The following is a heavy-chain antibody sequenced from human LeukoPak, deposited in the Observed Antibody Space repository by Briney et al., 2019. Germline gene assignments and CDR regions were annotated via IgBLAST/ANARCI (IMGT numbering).Heavy chain of an antibody. CDR3: AREGFPNWFDP. CDR1: GGSISSSSYY. V-gene: IGHV4-39*07. J-gene: IGHJ5*02. CDR2: IYYSGST. Sequence: PSETLSLTCTVSGGSISSSSYYWGWIRQPPGKGLEWIGSIYYSGSTYYNPSLKSRVTISVDTSKNQFSLKLSSVTAADTAVYYCAREGFPNWFDPWGQGTLVTVSS.